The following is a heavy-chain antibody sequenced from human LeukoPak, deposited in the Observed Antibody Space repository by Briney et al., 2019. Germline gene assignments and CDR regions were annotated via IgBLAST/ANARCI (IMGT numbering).Heavy chain of an antibody. Sequence: PSETLSLTCTVSGDSINSHYWSWIRQPPGKGLEWIGFIYTRGSTNYNPSLKSRVTISVDTSKNQFSLKLSSVTAADTAVYYCARAVTTPAQFDYWGQGTLVTVSS. J-gene: IGHJ4*02. V-gene: IGHV4-4*09. D-gene: IGHD2-2*01. CDR3: ARAVTTPAQFDY. CDR2: IYTRGST. CDR1: GDSINSHY.